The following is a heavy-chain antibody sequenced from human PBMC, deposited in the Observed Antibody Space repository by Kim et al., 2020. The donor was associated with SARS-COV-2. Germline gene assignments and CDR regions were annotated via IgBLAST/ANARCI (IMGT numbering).Heavy chain of an antibody. J-gene: IGHJ6*04. CDR2: INEDGSGE. V-gene: IGHV3-7*01. CDR3: AGGGV. CDR1: GFTFSDYW. Sequence: GGPLRLSCTASGFTFSDYWMTWARQAPGKGLEWVATINEDGSGEYYVDFVKGRFTVSRDNAKNSVYMQMHSLRVEDTAIYYCAGGGVWGEGATVTVSS.